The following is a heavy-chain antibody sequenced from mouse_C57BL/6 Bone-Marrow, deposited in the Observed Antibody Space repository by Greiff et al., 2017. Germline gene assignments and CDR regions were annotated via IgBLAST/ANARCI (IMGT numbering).Heavy chain of an antibody. V-gene: IGHV1-15*01. CDR3: TRFPHSNYVPMDY. CDR1: GYTFTDYE. CDR2: IDPETGGT. J-gene: IGHJ4*01. Sequence: VKLMESGAELVRPGASVTLSCKASGYTFTDYEMHWVKQTPVHGLEWIGAIDPETGGTAYNQKFKGKAILTADKSSSTAYMELRSLTSEDSAVYYCTRFPHSNYVPMDYWGQGTSVTVSS. D-gene: IGHD2-5*01.